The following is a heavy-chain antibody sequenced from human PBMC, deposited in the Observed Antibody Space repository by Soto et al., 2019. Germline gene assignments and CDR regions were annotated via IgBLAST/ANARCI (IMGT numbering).Heavy chain of an antibody. Sequence: ASETLSLTCTVSGASISGYYWSWIRKSAGKGLEWIGRIYATGTTDYNPSLKSRVMMSVDTSKKQFSLRLRSVTAADTAVYYCVRDGTKTLRDWFDPWGQGISVTVSS. CDR3: VRDGTKTLRDWFDP. J-gene: IGHJ5*02. CDR1: GASISGYY. V-gene: IGHV4-4*07. CDR2: IYATGTT. D-gene: IGHD1-1*01.